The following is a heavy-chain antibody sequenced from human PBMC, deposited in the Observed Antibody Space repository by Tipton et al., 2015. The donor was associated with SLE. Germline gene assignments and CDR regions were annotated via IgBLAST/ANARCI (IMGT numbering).Heavy chain of an antibody. V-gene: IGHV3-30*02. Sequence: SLRLSCAASGFTFNNYGMHWVRQAPGKGLEWVAFIRYDGSNQYYADSVKGRFTISRDNSKNKLYVQMNSLSADDTAVYYCAKEGNNGPGRPLDMWGQGTMVTVSS. J-gene: IGHJ3*02. CDR2: IRYDGSNQ. CDR3: AKEGNNGPGRPLDM. D-gene: IGHD1/OR15-1a*01. CDR1: GFTFNNYG.